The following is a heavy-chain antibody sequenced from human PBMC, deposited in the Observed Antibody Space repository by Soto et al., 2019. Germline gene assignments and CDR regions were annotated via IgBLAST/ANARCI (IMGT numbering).Heavy chain of an antibody. V-gene: IGHV1-2*04. CDR3: ARGEYSSSSAENYYYYYGMDV. CDR2: ISPNSGGT. Sequence: ASVKVSCKASGYTFTGYYMHWVRQAPGQGLEWMGWISPNSGGTNYAQKFQGWVTMTRDTSISTAYMELSRLRSDDTAVYYCARGEYSSSSAENYYYYYGMDVWGQGTTVTVSS. CDR1: GYTFTGYY. J-gene: IGHJ6*02. D-gene: IGHD6-6*01.